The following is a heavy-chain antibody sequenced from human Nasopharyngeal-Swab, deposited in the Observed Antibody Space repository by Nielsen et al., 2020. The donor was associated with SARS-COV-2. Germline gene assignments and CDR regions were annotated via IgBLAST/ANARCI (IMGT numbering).Heavy chain of an antibody. Sequence: GGSLRLSCAASGFIFSNYGMHWVRQAPGKGLEWVAVISYDGNDKYYADSVRGRFTISRDKSKSTLSLQMYSLRADDTAVYYCARLVGYSMDVWGQGTTVTVSS. CDR1: GFIFSNYG. V-gene: IGHV3-30*03. CDR3: ARLVGYSMDV. J-gene: IGHJ6*02. CDR2: ISYDGNDK. D-gene: IGHD1-26*01.